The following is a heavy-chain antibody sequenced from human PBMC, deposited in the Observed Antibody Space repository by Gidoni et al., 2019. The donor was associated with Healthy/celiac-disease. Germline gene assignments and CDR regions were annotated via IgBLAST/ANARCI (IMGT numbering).Heavy chain of an antibody. V-gene: IGHV1-18*01. Sequence: QVQLVQSGAEVKKPGASVKVSCKASGYPFTSYGISWVRQAPGQGLEWMGWISAYNGNTNYAQKLQGRVTMTTDTSTSTAYMELRSLRSDDTAVYYCARYPQEGWPYYYYYMDVWGKGTTVTVSS. CDR2: ISAYNGNT. CDR1: GYPFTSYG. J-gene: IGHJ6*03. CDR3: ARYPQEGWPYYYYYMDV.